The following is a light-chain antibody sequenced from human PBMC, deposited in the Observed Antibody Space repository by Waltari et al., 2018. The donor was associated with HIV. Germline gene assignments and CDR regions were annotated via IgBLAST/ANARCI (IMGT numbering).Light chain of an antibody. J-gene: IGLJ3*02. V-gene: IGLV2-23*02. CDR2: DVS. CDR3: CSYVSEIVPCV. Sequence: QTALTPPASVSRSPGPSTTIPCTGTSSDVGDYNLVTWYQQHSGKAPRLIIYDVSERPAGVSNRFTGSKSGNTASLTISGLQAEDEADYYCCSYVSEIVPCVFGGGTKLTVL. CDR1: SSDVGDYNL.